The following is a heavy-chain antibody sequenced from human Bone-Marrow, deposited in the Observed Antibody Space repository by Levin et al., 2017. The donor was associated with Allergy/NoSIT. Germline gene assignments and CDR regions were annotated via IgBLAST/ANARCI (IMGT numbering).Heavy chain of an antibody. D-gene: IGHD3-22*01. CDR3: ARGLGERYYYDSSGYYFDY. Sequence: GESLKISCAASGFTVSSNYMSWVRQAPGKGLEWVSVIYSGGSTYYADSVKGRFTISRDNSKNTLYLQMNSLRAEDTAVYYCARGLGERYYYDSSGYYFDYWGQGTLVTVSS. CDR2: IYSGGST. V-gene: IGHV3-53*01. CDR1: GFTVSSNY. J-gene: IGHJ4*02.